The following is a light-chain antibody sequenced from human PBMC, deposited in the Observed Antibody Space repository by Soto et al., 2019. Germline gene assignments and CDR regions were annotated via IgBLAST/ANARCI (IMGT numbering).Light chain of an antibody. J-gene: IGKJ1*01. V-gene: IGKV1-39*01. CDR1: QNIGYY. CDR2: AAS. CDR3: QQTYNAPRT. Sequence: IQMTQSPSSLSASVGDRVTITCRASQNIGYYLNWYQQLPGKAPSLLVYAASSLQSGDPSRFSGSGSGTDFSLTISSLQPEDFATYYCQQTYNAPRTFGQGTKVEIK.